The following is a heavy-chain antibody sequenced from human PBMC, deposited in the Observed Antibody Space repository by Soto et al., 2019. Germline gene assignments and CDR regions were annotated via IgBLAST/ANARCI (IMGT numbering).Heavy chain of an antibody. CDR1: GGSISSGDYY. V-gene: IGHV4-30-4*01. J-gene: IGHJ4*02. CDR2: IYYSGST. Sequence: QVQLQESGPGLVKPSQTLSLTCTVSGGSISSGDYYWSWIRQPPGKGLEWIGYIYYSGSTYYNPSLKSPVTIAVDTSKNQLSLKLSSVTAAATAVYYCASSVVVAAISFDYWGQGTLVTVSS. D-gene: IGHD2-15*01. CDR3: ASSVVVAAISFDY.